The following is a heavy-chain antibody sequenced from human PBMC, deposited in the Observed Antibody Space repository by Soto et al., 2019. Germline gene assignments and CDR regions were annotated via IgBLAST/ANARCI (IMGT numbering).Heavy chain of an antibody. CDR1: GGSISSGGYY. CDR3: ARVFGFGGMDV. CDR2: IYYSGST. D-gene: IGHD3-10*01. Sequence: QVQLQESGPGLVKPSQTLSLTCTVSGGSISSGGYYWSWIRQHPGKGLEWIGYIYYSGSTYYNPSVKSRVTRSVATSKNQFSLKLSSVTAADTAVYYCARVFGFGGMDVWGQGTTVTVSS. V-gene: IGHV4-31*03. J-gene: IGHJ6*02.